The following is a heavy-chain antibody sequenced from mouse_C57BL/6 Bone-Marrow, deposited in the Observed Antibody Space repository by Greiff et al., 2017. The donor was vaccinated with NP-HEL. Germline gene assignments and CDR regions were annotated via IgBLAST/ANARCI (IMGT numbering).Heavy chain of an antibody. J-gene: IGHJ2*01. CDR2: ISSGGSYT. Sequence: EVQVVESGGDLVKPGGSLKLSCAASGFTFSSYGMSWVRQTPDKRLEWVATISSGGSYTYYPDSVKGRFTISRDNAKNTLYLQMSSLKSEDTAMYYCARLITTVAFDYWGQGTTLTVSS. D-gene: IGHD1-1*01. V-gene: IGHV5-6*01. CDR1: GFTFSSYG. CDR3: ARLITTVAFDY.